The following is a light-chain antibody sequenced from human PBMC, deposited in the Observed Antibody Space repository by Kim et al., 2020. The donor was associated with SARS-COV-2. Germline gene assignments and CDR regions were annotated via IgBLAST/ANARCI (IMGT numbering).Light chain of an antibody. CDR1: TSNIGAGCV. CDR2: GIS. J-gene: IGLJ3*02. V-gene: IGLV1-40*01. CDR3: QSYDSSLSGSV. Sequence: QGVTISYTEATSNIGAGCVEHCYQQLPGPAPPLLTYGISHRPSGVPDRFSGSKSGTSASLAITGLQAEDEADYYCQSYDSSLSGSVFGGGTKLTVL.